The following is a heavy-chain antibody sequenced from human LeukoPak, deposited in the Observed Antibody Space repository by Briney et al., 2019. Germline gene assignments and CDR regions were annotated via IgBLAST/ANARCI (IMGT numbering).Heavy chain of an antibody. CDR3: ARTPSDYDSSGYYDY. J-gene: IGHJ4*02. Sequence: GASVKVSCKASGYTFTGYYMHWVRQAPGQGLGWMGWINPNSGGTNYAQKFQGRVTMTRDTSISTAYMELSRLRSDDTAVYYCARTPSDYDSSGYYDYWGQGTLVTVSS. CDR1: GYTFTGYY. D-gene: IGHD3-22*01. CDR2: INPNSGGT. V-gene: IGHV1-2*02.